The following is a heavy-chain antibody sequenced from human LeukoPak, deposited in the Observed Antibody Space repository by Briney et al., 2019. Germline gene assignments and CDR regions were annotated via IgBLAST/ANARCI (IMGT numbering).Heavy chain of an antibody. J-gene: IGHJ5*02. Sequence: RASVKVSCKASGYTFTGYYMHWVRQAPGQGLEWMGWINPNSGGTNYAQKFQGRVTMTRDTSISTAYMELSRLRSDDTAVYYCARDSGTTGEVKFDPWGQGTLVTVSS. D-gene: IGHD3-10*01. CDR2: INPNSGGT. CDR1: GYTFTGYY. CDR3: ARDSGTTGEVKFDP. V-gene: IGHV1-2*02.